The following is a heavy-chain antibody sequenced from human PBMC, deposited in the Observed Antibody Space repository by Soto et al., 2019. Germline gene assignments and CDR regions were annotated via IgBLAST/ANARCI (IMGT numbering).Heavy chain of an antibody. CDR3: ARGSRYCSGGSCKVYYYYYYMDV. J-gene: IGHJ6*03. Sequence: SLRLSCAASGFTFSSYGMHWVRQAPGKGLEWVAVIWYDGSNKYYADSVKGRFTISRDNSKNTLYLQMNSLRAEDTAVYYCARGSRYCSGGSCKVYYYYYYMDVWGKGTTVTVSS. CDR2: IWYDGSNK. D-gene: IGHD2-15*01. CDR1: GFTFSSYG. V-gene: IGHV3-33*01.